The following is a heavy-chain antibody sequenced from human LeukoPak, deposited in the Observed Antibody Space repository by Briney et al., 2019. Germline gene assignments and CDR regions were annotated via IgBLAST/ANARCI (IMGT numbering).Heavy chain of an antibody. CDR2: IYSGTI. CDR1: GFTVSSNS. CDR3: ARAIDDSSGYPFPPFDY. J-gene: IGHJ4*02. D-gene: IGHD3-22*01. Sequence: GGSLRLSCTVSGFTVSSNSMSWGRQAPGKVLEWGSFIYSGTIHYSDSVKGRFTISRDNSKNTLYLQMNSLRAEDTAVYYCARAIDDSSGYPFPPFDYWGQGTLVTVSS. V-gene: IGHV3-53*01.